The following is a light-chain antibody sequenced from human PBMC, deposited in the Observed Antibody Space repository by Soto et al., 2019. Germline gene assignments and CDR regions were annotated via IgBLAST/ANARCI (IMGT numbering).Light chain of an antibody. V-gene: IGKV1-39*01. CDR2: FSS. J-gene: IGKJ4*01. CDR1: ESIATF. CDR3: QQSHSSSWLT. Sequence: DIHLTQSPSSLSASVGDRVTITCRASESIATFLNWYQQKPGQAPKLLIYFSSHLQTGVPSRFSGSRSGTDYSLTITSLQPVDYATSCCQQSHSSSWLTFGGGTKVDI.